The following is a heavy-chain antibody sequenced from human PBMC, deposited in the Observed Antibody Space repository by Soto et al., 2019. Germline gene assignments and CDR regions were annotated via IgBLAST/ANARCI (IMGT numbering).Heavy chain of an antibody. Sequence: QVQLVESGGGVVQPGRSLRLSCAASGFTFSSYGMHWVRQAPGKGLEWVAVIWYDGSNKYYADSVKGRFTISRDNSKNTLYLQMNSLRVEDTAVYYCARESDTAMGDYWGQGTLVTVSS. J-gene: IGHJ4*02. CDR3: ARESDTAMGDY. V-gene: IGHV3-33*01. D-gene: IGHD5-18*01. CDR2: IWYDGSNK. CDR1: GFTFSSYG.